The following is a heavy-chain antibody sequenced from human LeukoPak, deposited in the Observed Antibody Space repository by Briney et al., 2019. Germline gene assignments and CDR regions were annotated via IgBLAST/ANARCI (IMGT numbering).Heavy chain of an antibody. CDR2: ISWNSGSI. Sequence: GGSLRLSCAASGFTFDDYAMHWVRQAPGKGLEWVSGISWNSGSIGYADSVKGRFTISRDNAKNSLYLQMNSLRAEDTAVYYCARVSPYYDFPYWGQGTLVTVSS. CDR3: ARVSPYYDFPY. J-gene: IGHJ4*02. V-gene: IGHV3-9*01. D-gene: IGHD3-3*01. CDR1: GFTFDDYA.